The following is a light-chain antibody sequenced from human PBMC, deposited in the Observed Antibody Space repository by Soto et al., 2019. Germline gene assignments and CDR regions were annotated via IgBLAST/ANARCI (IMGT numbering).Light chain of an antibody. V-gene: IGLV2-8*01. J-gene: IGLJ1*01. CDR1: SSDVGGYNY. Sequence: QSALTQPPSASGSPGQSVTISCTGTSSDVGGYNYVSWYQQHPGKAPKLMIYEVSERPSGVPHRFSGSKSGNTASLTVSGLQAEDEADYYCSSYAGSDNFDVFGTGTKVTVL. CDR3: SSYAGSDNFDV. CDR2: EVS.